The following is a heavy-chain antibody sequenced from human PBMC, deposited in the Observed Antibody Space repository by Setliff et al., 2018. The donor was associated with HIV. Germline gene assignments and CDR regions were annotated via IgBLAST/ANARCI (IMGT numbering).Heavy chain of an antibody. CDR1: GGSISSYY. V-gene: IGHV4-59*12. J-gene: IGHJ6*03. Sequence: PSETLSLTCNVSGGSISSYYWTWIRQPPGKGLEWIGYIYYSGSTFYNPSLKSRVSISVDTAKNQFSLNLNSLTAADTAVYYCARGEYYGSGTVYMDVWGKGTTVTVSS. D-gene: IGHD3-10*01. CDR3: ARGEYYGSGTVYMDV. CDR2: IYYSGST.